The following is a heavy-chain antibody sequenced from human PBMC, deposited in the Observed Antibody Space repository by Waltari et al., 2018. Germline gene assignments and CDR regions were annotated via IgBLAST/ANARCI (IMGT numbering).Heavy chain of an antibody. CDR1: GGSISSYY. D-gene: IGHD6-6*01. V-gene: IGHV4-59*01. CDR2: IYYCGST. J-gene: IGHJ6*02. CDR3: ARDRGISSSSLGAYYYYYYGMDV. Sequence: QVQLQESGPGLVKPSETLSLTCTVSGGSISSYYWSWIRQPPGKGLEWIGYIYYCGSTNYNPSLKSRVTISVDTSKNQFSLKLSSVTAADTAVYYCARDRGISSSSLGAYYYYYYGMDVWGQGP.